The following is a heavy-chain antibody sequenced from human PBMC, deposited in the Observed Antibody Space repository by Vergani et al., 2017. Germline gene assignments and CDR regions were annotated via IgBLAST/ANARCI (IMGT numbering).Heavy chain of an antibody. CDR2: ISYDGTQK. D-gene: IGHD3-22*01. CDR1: GFTSSYYG. V-gene: IGHV3-30*03. J-gene: IGHJ1*01. CDR3: ATKSSGTPDCKIGYVRE. Sequence: QVHLVESGGGVVQPGRSLRLSCVVSGFTSSYYGMHWVRQAPGKGLEWVAVISYDGTQKYYADSVKGRFTISRDNSKSTLYLQMNSLRTEDTAVYYCATKSSGTPDCKIGYVREWGQGTLVTDSS.